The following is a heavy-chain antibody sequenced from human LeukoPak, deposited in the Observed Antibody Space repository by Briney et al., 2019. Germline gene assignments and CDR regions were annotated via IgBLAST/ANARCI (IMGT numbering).Heavy chain of an antibody. J-gene: IGHJ5*02. V-gene: IGHV3-30*02. CDR1: GFTFSSYG. Sequence: NPGGSLRLSCAASGFTFSSYGMHWVRQAPGKGLEWVTFIPYDGLNRIYADSVEGRFTVSRDNSKNTVYLQMNSLRPEDTAVYYCAKGPTPLSSRGWIDPWGQGTLVTVSS. CDR3: AKGPTPLSSRGWIDP. D-gene: IGHD6-13*01. CDR2: IPYDGLNR.